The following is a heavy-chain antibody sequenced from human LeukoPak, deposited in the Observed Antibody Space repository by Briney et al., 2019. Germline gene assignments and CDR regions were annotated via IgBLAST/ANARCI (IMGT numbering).Heavy chain of an antibody. V-gene: IGHV1-2*02. CDR1: GYTFTGEY. CDR2: INPKSGGT. Sequence: ASVKVSCKASGYTFTGEYIHWVRQAPGQGLEWMGWINPKSGGTKYKQNFQGRVTMTRDTSISTAYMEVSWLTSDDTAVYYCARDIGELRLDFWGQGTLLTVSS. D-gene: IGHD3-10*01. CDR3: ARDIGELRLDF. J-gene: IGHJ4*02.